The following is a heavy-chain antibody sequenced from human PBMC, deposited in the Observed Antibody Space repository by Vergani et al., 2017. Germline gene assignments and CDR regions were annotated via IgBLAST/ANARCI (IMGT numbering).Heavy chain of an antibody. CDR2: INPSGGST. V-gene: IGHV1-46*01. CDR1: GYTFTSYY. D-gene: IGHD2-2*01. J-gene: IGHJ5*02. CDR3: ASDCRYCSDTSCYVGRDWFDP. Sequence: QVQLVQSGAEVKKPGASVKVSCKASGYTFTSYYMHWVRQAPGQGLEWMGIINPSGGSTSYAQKFQGRVTMTRDTSTSTVYMELSSLRSEDTAVYYCASDCRYCSDTSCYVGRDWFDPWGQGTLVTVSS.